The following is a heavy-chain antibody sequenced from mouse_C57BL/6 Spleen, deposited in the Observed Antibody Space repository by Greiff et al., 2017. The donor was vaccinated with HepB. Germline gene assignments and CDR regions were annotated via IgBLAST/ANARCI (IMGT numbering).Heavy chain of an antibody. D-gene: IGHD2-2*01. J-gene: IGHJ3*01. CDR2: IHPNSGST. CDR1: GYTFTSYW. V-gene: IGHV1-64*01. CDR3: ARGGGYDVGPWFAY. Sequence: QVQLQQPGAELVKPGASVKLSCKASGYTFTSYWMHWVKQRPGQGLEWIGMIHPNSGSTNYNEKFKSKATLTVDKSSSTAYMQLSSLTSEDSAVYYCARGGGYDVGPWFAYWGQGTLVTVSA.